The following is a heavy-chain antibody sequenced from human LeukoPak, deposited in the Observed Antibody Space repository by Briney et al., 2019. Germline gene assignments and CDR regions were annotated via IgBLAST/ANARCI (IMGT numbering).Heavy chain of an antibody. CDR1: GGAFSGYY. J-gene: IGHJ4*02. V-gene: IGHV4-34*01. D-gene: IGHD2-15*01. Sequence: PSETLSLTCAVYGGAFSGYYWSWIRQPPGKGLEWIGEINHSGSTNYNPSLKSRVTTSVDTSKNQFSLKLSSVTAADTAVYYCARGLRSGGTCALDYWAREPWSPSPQ. CDR3: ARGLRSGGTCALDY. CDR2: INHSGST.